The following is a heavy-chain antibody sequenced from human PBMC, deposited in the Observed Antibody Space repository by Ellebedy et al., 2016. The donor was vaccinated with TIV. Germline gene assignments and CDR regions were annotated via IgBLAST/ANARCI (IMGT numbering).Heavy chain of an antibody. CDR2: ITGFGYST. CDR3: AKLPYGVPYFDY. V-gene: IGHV3-23*01. D-gene: IGHD4-17*01. CDR1: GFTFRDFA. Sequence: PGGSLRLSCAASGFTFRDFAMNWVRQAPGKGLEWVSGITGFGYSTNYAESVKGRFTISRDNSNGTLFLQMNSLRAEDTAVYYCAKLPYGVPYFDYWGQGTLVTVSS. J-gene: IGHJ4*02.